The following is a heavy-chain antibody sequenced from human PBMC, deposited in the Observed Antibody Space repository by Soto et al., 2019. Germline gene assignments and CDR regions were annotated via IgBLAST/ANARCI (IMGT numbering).Heavy chain of an antibody. CDR3: ARDWCSSTTCFMRYFDC. D-gene: IGHD2-2*01. CDR2: ISGYNGNT. J-gene: IGHJ4*02. Sequence: ASVKVSCKASGYTFSGFGISWVRQAPGQGLEWMGWISGYNGNTNYIQNLQGRVTMTTDTSTSKAYMELRSLRSDDTAVYYCARDWCSSTTCFMRYFDCWGQGTLVTVSS. CDR1: GYTFSGFG. V-gene: IGHV1-18*01.